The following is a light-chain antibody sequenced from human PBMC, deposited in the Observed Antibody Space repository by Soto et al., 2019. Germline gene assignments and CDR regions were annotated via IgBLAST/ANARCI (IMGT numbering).Light chain of an antibody. CDR3: QQYNSYSRWT. CDR2: DAS. Sequence: DIQMTQSPSTLSASVGDRVTITCRASQSISSGLAWYQQKPGKAPKLLIYDASSLESGVPSRFSGSGSGTEFTLTISSLQPDDFATYYCQQYNSYSRWTFGQGTKVEIK. J-gene: IGKJ1*01. V-gene: IGKV1-5*01. CDR1: QSISSG.